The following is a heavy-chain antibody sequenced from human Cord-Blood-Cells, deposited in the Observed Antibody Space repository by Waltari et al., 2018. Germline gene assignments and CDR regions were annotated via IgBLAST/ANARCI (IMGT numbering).Heavy chain of an antibody. V-gene: IGHV4-39*01. Sequence: QLQLQESVPGLVKPSETLAHTCTVPGGSLLRSSYYCRWTLQPPGNGLAWIGRIYYSGCTYYNPSLKRRVTISVDTSKNQFSLKLSSVTAADAAVYYCARHRGQPSARNWFDPWGQGTLVTVSS. CDR3: ARHRGQPSARNWFDP. J-gene: IGHJ5*02. CDR1: GGSLLRSSYY. CDR2: IYYSGCT. D-gene: IGHD6-6*01.